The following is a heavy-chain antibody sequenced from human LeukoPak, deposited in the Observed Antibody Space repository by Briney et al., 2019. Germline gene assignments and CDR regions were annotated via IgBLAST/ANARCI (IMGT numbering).Heavy chain of an antibody. CDR3: ASDRGSGSWYGRDY. J-gene: IGHJ4*02. CDR1: GGSFSGYY. CDR2: INHSGST. D-gene: IGHD6-13*01. Sequence: SETLSLTCAVYGGSFSGYYWSWIRQPPGKGLEWIGEINHSGSTNYNPSLKSRVTISVDTPKNQFSLKLSSVTAADTAVYYCASDRGSGSWYGRDYWGQGTLVTVSS. V-gene: IGHV4-34*01.